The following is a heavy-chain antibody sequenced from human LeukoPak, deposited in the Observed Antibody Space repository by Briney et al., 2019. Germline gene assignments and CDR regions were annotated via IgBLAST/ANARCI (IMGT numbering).Heavy chain of an antibody. J-gene: IGHJ4*02. CDR2: INPKSGGT. V-gene: IGHV1-2*02. CDR1: GYTFTGYY. CDR3: ARSPHILTGEKFEY. Sequence: ASVKVSCKASGYTFTGYYMHWVRQAPGQGLEWMGWINPKSGGTNYAEKFQGRVTMTRDTSISTAYMEVIRLRSDDTAVYYCARSPHILTGEKFEYWGQGTRVTVSS. D-gene: IGHD3-9*01.